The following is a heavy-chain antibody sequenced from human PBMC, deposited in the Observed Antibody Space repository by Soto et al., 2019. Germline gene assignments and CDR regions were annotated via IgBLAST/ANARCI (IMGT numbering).Heavy chain of an antibody. D-gene: IGHD5-18*01. V-gene: IGHV1-2*02. J-gene: IGHJ4*02. CDR1: GYAFTDYY. CDR2: INPNSGDT. Sequence: ASVTVSCKSSGYAFTDYYIHWVRQAPGQGLEWMGWINPNSGDTNYAQKFQGRVTMTRDTSFSTAYMELSSLRSDDTAVYYCATRYSYVHFWGQGTLVTVSS. CDR3: ATRYSYVHF.